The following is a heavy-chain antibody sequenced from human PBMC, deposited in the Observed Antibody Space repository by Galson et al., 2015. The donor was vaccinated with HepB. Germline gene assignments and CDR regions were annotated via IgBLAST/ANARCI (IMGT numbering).Heavy chain of an antibody. CDR3: ARGSSGSYFGAFDI. D-gene: IGHD1-26*01. Sequence: SLRLSCAASGFTFSDHYIDWVRQAPGKGLEWVGRTRNKANSYTTEYAASVKGRFTISRDDSKNSLYLQMNSLKTEDTAVYYCARGSSGSYFGAFDIWAQGTMVTVSS. CDR1: GFTFSDHY. J-gene: IGHJ3*02. V-gene: IGHV3-72*01. CDR2: TRNKANSYTT.